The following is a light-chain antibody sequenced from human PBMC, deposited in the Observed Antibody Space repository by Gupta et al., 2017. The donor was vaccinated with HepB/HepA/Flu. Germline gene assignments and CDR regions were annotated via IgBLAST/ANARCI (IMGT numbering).Light chain of an antibody. V-gene: IGLV1-44*01. J-gene: IGLJ3*02. CDR3: ATWDDSLNGWV. Sequence: QSVLTQPPSASGAPGQRVTISCSGSSSNIGSNTVTWYQQLPGTAPKVLIYSNNQRPSGVPDRFSGSKSGTSASLAISGLQAEDEADYYCATWDDSLNGWVFGGGTKLT. CDR1: SSNIGSNT. CDR2: SNN.